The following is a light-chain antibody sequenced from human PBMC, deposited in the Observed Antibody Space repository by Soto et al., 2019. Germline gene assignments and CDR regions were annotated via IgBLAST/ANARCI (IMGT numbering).Light chain of an antibody. CDR2: GAS. Sequence: EIVMTQSPATLSVSPGERATLSCRASQSVSSNLAWYQQKPGQAPRLLIYGASTRATGIPARFSGSGSGTEFTLTISSLQSEDFAVYYCQQYNNWPGKFGQGTKVDIK. CDR1: QSVSSN. CDR3: QQYNNWPGK. V-gene: IGKV3-15*01. J-gene: IGKJ1*01.